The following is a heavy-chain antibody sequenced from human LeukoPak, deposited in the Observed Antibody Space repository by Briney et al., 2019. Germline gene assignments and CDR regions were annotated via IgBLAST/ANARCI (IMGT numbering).Heavy chain of an antibody. Sequence: RGSLRLSCAASGFTSRSYSMNRVRQAPGKGLEWVSYISSSSSTIYYADSVKGRFTISRDNAKNSLYLQMNSLRAEDTAVYYCARREDYWGQGTLVTVSS. CDR3: ARREDY. V-gene: IGHV3-48*04. J-gene: IGHJ4*02. CDR2: ISSSSSTI. CDR1: GFTSRSYS.